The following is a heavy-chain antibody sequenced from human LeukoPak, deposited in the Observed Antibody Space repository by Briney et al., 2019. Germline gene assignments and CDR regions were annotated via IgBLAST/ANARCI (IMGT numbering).Heavy chain of an antibody. CDR3: GRGGKVEQLVLAR. V-gene: IGHV3-74*01. CDR2: ISSDGSST. D-gene: IGHD6-13*01. J-gene: IGHJ4*02. Sequence: GGSLRLSCAASGLTFSSYWMHWVRQAPGKGLVWVSRISSDGSSTTYADSVKGRFTISRDNAKNTLYLQTNSLRAEDTAVYYCGRGGKVEQLVLARWGQGSLVTVSS. CDR1: GLTFSSYW.